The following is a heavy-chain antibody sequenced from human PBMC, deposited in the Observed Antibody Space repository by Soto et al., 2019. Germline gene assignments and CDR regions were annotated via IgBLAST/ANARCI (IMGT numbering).Heavy chain of an antibody. J-gene: IGHJ4*02. CDR2: TSFSGYT. V-gene: IGHV4-30-4*01. D-gene: IGHD1-26*01. Sequence: QVQLQESGPGLVKPSQTLSLTCSVSGDSVSSGDSYWSWIRQPPGKALEWIGYTSFSGYTSYSPSLKSRVTISVYMSNSQFSLRLNSVTAADTAVYYCVRGGNPYHYATSGPGTFDKWGQGTLVSVSS. CDR1: GDSVSSGDSY. CDR3: VRGGNPYHYATSGPGTFDK.